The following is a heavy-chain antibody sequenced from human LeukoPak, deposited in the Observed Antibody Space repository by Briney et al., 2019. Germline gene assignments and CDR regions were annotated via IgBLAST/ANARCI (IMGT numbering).Heavy chain of an antibody. D-gene: IGHD3-10*01. CDR3: ARDRNVLLWFGELSSHFDY. V-gene: IGHV1-69*01. J-gene: IGHJ4*02. CDR1: GGTFSSYA. CDR2: IIPIFGTA. Sequence: SVKVSCKASGGTFSSYAISWVRQAPGQGLEWMGGIIPIFGTANYAQKFQGRVTITADESTSTAYTELSSLRSEDTAVYYCARDRNVLLWFGELSSHFDYWGQGTLVTVSS.